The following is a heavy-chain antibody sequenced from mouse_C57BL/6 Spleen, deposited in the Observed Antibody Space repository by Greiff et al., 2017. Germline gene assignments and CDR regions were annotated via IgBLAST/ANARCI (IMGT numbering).Heavy chain of an antibody. V-gene: IGHV1-64*01. CDR1: GYTFTSYW. CDR2: IHPNSGST. CDR3: ARGGDDGDERWT. Sequence: VQLQQPGAELVKPGASVKLSCKASGYTFTSYWMHWVKQRPGQGLEWIGMIHPNSGSTNYNEKFKSKATLTVDKSSSTAYMQLSSLTSEDSAVYYCARGGDDGDERWTWGQGTLVTVSA. D-gene: IGHD1-1*02. J-gene: IGHJ3*01.